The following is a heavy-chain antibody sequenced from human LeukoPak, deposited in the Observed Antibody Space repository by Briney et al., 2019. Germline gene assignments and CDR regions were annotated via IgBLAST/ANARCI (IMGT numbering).Heavy chain of an antibody. J-gene: IGHJ6*03. V-gene: IGHV3-66*01. CDR1: EFSVGSNY. D-gene: IGHD4-17*01. Sequence: GGSLRLSCAASEFSVGSNYMTWVRQAPGKGLEWVSLIYSGGSTYYADSVKGRFTISRDNSKNTLYLQMNSLRAEDTAVYYCARNGDYDPTHPYYYYYMDVWGKGTTVTISS. CDR2: IYSGGST. CDR3: ARNGDYDPTHPYYYYYMDV.